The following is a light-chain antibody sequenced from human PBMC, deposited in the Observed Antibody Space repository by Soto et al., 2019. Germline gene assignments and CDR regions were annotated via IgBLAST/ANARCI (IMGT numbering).Light chain of an antibody. J-gene: IGLJ2*01. V-gene: IGLV1-40*01. CDR1: SSNIGAGYD. Sequence: QSVLTQPPSVSGAPGQRVTISCTGSSSNIGAGYDVYWYQHLPGTAPKLIIYDNSNRPSGVPDRFSGSKSGTSASLAITGLQAEDEADYYCQSYDSSLTRIFGGGTKLTVL. CDR2: DNS. CDR3: QSYDSSLTRI.